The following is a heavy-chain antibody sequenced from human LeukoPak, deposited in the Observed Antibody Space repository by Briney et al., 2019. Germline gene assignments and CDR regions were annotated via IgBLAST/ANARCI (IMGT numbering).Heavy chain of an antibody. CDR3: ASSCSGKSCSTPTRLDY. CDR1: GDSVSSNSAA. V-gene: IGHV6-1*01. CDR2: TYYRSKWYN. J-gene: IGHJ4*02. D-gene: IGHD2-15*01. Sequence: SQTLSLTCAISGDSVSSNSAAWNWIRQSPSRGLEWLGRTYYRSKWYNDYAVSVKSRITINPDTSKNQFSLQLNSVTPEDTAVYYCASSCSGKSCSTPTRLDYWGQGTLVTVSS.